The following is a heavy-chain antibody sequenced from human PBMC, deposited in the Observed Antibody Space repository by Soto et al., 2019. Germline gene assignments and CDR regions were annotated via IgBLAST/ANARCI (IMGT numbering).Heavy chain of an antibody. CDR1: GYIFTNYY. CDR3: ARDLAAAAY. J-gene: IGHJ4*02. D-gene: IGHD6-13*01. CDR2: INPLPTSGST. V-gene: IGHV1-46*01. Sequence: QVQLVQSGAEVKKPGASVKVSCKASGYIFTNYYIHWVRQAPGQGLEWMAIINPLPTSGSTNYAQKLHGRVTVTRDTSTSTVYLELSSLRSDDTAVYYCARDLAAAAYWGQGTLVTVSS.